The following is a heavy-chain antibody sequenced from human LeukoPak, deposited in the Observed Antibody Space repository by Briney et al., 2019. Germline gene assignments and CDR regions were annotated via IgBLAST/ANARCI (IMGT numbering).Heavy chain of an antibody. CDR2: INPSGGST. CDR1: GYTFTSYY. CDR3: ARAYSGYGPDY. V-gene: IGHV1-46*01. Sequence: GASVKVSCKASGYTFTSYYMHWVRQAPGQGLEWMGIINPSGGSTSYAQKFQGRVTMTRDMSTSTVYMELSSLRSEDTAVYYCARAYSGYGPDYWGQGTLVTVSS. D-gene: IGHD5-12*01. J-gene: IGHJ4*02.